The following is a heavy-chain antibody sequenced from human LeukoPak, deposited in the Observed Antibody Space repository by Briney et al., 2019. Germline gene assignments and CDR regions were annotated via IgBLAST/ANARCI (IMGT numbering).Heavy chain of an antibody. J-gene: IGHJ4*02. CDR1: GGSISSGGYY. Sequence: SQTLSLTCTVSGGSISSGGYYWSWIRQHPGKGLEWIGYIYYSGSTNYSPSLKSRVTISVDTSKNQFSLKLSSVTAADTAVYYCAKRSSGWGFDYWGQGTLVTVSS. CDR3: AKRSSGWGFDY. D-gene: IGHD6-19*01. V-gene: IGHV4-31*03. CDR2: IYYSGST.